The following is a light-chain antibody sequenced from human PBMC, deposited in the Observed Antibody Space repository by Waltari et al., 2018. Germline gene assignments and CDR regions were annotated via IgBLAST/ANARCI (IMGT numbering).Light chain of an antibody. CDR2: NNN. CDR1: SSNIGRDI. J-gene: IGLJ2*01. V-gene: IGLV1-44*01. CDR3: AAWDDSLNGVV. Sequence: QSGRTQSPSASGTSGQSVTISCSGSSSNIGRDIVNWYRHLPGPAPKLLIYNNNPRPSGVPDRFSGSKSGTSASLALSGLQSADEADYYCAAWDDSLNGVVFGGGTKLSVL.